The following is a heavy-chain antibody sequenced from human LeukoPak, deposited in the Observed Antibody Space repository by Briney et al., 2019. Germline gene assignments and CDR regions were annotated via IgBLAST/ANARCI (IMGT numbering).Heavy chain of an antibody. CDR3: ARDSGEYSSSSLYDY. V-gene: IGHV1-2*02. CDR1: GYTFTGYY. D-gene: IGHD6-6*01. CDR2: INPNSGGT. J-gene: IGHJ4*02. Sequence: ASVKVSCKASGYTFTGYYMHWVRQAPGQGLEWMGWINPNSGGTNYAQKFQGRVTMTRDTSISTAYMELSRLRSDDTAVYHCARDSGEYSSSSLYDYWGQGTLVTVSS.